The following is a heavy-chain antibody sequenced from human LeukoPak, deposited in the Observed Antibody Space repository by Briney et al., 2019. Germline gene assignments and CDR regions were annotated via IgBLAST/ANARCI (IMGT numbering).Heavy chain of an antibody. J-gene: IGHJ4*02. V-gene: IGHV4-59*01. D-gene: IGHD1-26*01. CDR1: GGSISSYY. Sequence: SETLSHTCTVSGGSISSYYWSWIRQPPGKGLEWIGYIYYSGSTNYNPSLKSRVTISVDTSKNQFSLKPSSVTAADTAVYYCARVGSGSYYEWGQGTLVTVSS. CDR2: IYYSGST. CDR3: ARVGSGSYYE.